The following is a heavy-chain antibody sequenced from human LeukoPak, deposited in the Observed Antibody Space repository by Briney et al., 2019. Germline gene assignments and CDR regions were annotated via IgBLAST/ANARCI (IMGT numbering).Heavy chain of an antibody. CDR1: GYTFTSYG. J-gene: IGHJ4*02. Sequence: GASVKVSCKAFGYTFTSYGISWVRQAPGQGLEWMGWISTHNGNTDYAQKFQDRVTMTTDASTSTAYMELRSLRSDDTAVYYCARDPYHEILPGYGSAMGFWGQETLVTVSS. CDR2: ISTHNGNT. D-gene: IGHD3-9*01. CDR3: ARDPYHEILPGYGSAMGF. V-gene: IGHV1-18*01.